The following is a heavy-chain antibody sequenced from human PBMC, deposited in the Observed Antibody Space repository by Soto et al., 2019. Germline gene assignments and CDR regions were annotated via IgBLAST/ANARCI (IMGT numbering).Heavy chain of an antibody. V-gene: IGHV3-30*03. D-gene: IGHD3-3*01. CDR2: ISYDGSNK. CDR1: GFTFSSYG. J-gene: IGHJ4*02. CDR3: ASTWSGYYYFDS. Sequence: PGGSLRLSCAASGFTFSSYGMHWVRQAPGKGLEWVAVISYDGSNKYYADSVKGRFTISRDNSKNTVYLQMNSLRVEDTAVYYCASTWSGYYYFDSWGQGTLVTVSS.